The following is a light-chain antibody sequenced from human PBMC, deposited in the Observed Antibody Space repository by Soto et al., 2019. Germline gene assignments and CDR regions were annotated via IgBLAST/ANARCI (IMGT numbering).Light chain of an antibody. Sequence: QSVLTQPPSASGSPGQSVTISCTGTSSDVGGYNFVSWYQQHPGKAPQPIIYEVTKRPSGVPDRFSGSKSGNTASLTVSGLQTEDEADYYCSSYAATNNYVFGSGTKVTV. CDR2: EVT. CDR1: SSDVGGYNF. CDR3: SSYAATNNYV. V-gene: IGLV2-8*01. J-gene: IGLJ1*01.